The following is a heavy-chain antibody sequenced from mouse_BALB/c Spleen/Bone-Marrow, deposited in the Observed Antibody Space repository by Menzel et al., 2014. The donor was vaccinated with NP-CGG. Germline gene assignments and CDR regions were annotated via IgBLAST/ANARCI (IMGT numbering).Heavy chain of an antibody. CDR2: INPSNGRT. CDR1: GYTFTSYW. V-gene: IGHV1S81*02. J-gene: IGHJ2*01. Sequence: VQLQQSGAELVKPGASVKLSCKASGYTFTSYWMHWVKQRPGQGLEWIGEINPSNGRTNYNEQFKSKATLTVDKSSSTAYMQLSSLTAEDSAVYYGARCFYGNYFVYWGQGTPLTISS. D-gene: IGHD2-1*01. CDR3: ARCFYGNYFVY.